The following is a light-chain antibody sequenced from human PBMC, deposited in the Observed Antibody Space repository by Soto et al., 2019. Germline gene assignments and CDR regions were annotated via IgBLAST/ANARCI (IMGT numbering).Light chain of an antibody. CDR2: GAS. V-gene: IGKV3-20*01. Sequence: DIGLTQSPGTLSLSPGDRAALSCGASQSLSNNFLAWYQQKPGQAPRLLISGASSRATGIPDRFSGSGSGTDFTLTITRVEPEDFAVYYCQQYATAPLTFGGGTKVEIK. CDR3: QQYATAPLT. J-gene: IGKJ4*01. CDR1: QSLSNNF.